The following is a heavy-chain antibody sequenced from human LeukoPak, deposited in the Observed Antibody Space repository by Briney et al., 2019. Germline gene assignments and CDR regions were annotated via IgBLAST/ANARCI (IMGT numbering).Heavy chain of an antibody. Sequence: GRSLRLSCAASGFAFNTQAMHWVRQAPGKGLEWLAVMSLDGSSIYYADSVRGRFTISRDNSKNTLFLQMSSLRVEDTAVYYCARDRGKLRYLDLWGQGTLLTVSS. V-gene: IGHV3-30*15. J-gene: IGHJ4*02. D-gene: IGHD3-9*01. CDR1: GFAFNTQA. CDR3: ARDRGKLRYLDL. CDR2: MSLDGSSI.